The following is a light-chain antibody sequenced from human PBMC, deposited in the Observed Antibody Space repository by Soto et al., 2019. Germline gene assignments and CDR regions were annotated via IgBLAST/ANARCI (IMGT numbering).Light chain of an antibody. Sequence: DIQMTQSPSTLSASVGDRATITCRASQSISNWLAWYQQKPGKAPKLLIYKASSLESGVPSRFSGSGSGTEFTLTISSLQPDDFAAYYCQQYNSYSWTFGQGTKVEIK. CDR2: KAS. CDR1: QSISNW. V-gene: IGKV1-5*03. CDR3: QQYNSYSWT. J-gene: IGKJ1*01.